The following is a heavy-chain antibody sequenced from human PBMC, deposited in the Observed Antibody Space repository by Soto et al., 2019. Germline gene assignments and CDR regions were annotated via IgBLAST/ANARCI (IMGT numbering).Heavy chain of an antibody. J-gene: IGHJ6*02. Sequence: SVKVSGKASGGTFSSYAISWVRQAPGQGLEWMGGIIPIFGTANYAQKFQGRVTITADKSTSTAYMELSSLRSEDTAVYYCAREGYYFWSGYYKTPYYYYGLDGWGQGTTVTVSS. CDR2: IIPIFGTA. D-gene: IGHD3-3*01. CDR3: AREGYYFWSGYYKTPYYYYGLDG. V-gene: IGHV1-69*06. CDR1: GGTFSSYA.